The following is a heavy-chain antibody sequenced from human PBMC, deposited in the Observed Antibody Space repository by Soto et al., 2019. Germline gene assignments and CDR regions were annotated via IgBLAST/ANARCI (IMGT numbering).Heavy chain of an antibody. V-gene: IGHV2-5*02. CDR1: GFSLSTSGVG. CDR2: IYWDDDK. D-gene: IGHD3-9*01. CDR3: AHSSYDILTGQTTTPSDY. J-gene: IGHJ4*02. Sequence: QITLKESGPPLVKPTQTLTLTCTFSGFSLSTSGVGVGWIRQPPGKALEWLALIYWDDDKRYSPPLKSRLTITKDTTKHQVVLTMTYMDPVDTTTYYCAHSSYDILTGQTTTPSDYSGQGTLVTVSS.